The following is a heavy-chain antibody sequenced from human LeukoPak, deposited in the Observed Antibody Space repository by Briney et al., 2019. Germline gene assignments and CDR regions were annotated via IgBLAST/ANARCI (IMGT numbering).Heavy chain of an antibody. D-gene: IGHD2-2*01. CDR2: ISSSSSYI. V-gene: IGHV3-21*01. CDR3: ARDKGYCSSTSCSSRLDYYYGMDV. J-gene: IGHJ6*02. CDR1: GFTFSSYS. Sequence: GGSLRLSCAASGFTFSSYSMNWVRQAPGKGLEWVSSISSSSSYIYYADSVKGRFTISRDNAKNSLYLQMSSLRAEDTAVYYCARDKGYCSSTSCSSRLDYYYGMDVWGQGTTVTVSS.